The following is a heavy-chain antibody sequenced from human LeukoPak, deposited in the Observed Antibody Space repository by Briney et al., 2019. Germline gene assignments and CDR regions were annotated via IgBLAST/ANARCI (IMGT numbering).Heavy chain of an antibody. D-gene: IGHD5-24*01. J-gene: IGHJ4*02. Sequence: ASVKVSCKASGGTFSSYAISWVRQAPGQGLEWMGRIIPIFGTANYAQKFQGRVTITTDESTSTAYMELSSLRSEDTAVYYCARGTYPLRWLQLNYWGQGTQVTVPS. CDR3: ARGTYPLRWLQLNY. CDR2: IIPIFGTA. CDR1: GGTFSSYA. V-gene: IGHV1-69*05.